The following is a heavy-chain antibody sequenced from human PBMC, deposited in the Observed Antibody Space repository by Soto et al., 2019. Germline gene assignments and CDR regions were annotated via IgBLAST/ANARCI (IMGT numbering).Heavy chain of an antibody. CDR1: GFTFDDYA. CDR3: AKDTYGNYYPLSFDY. V-gene: IGHV3-9*01. D-gene: IGHD1-26*01. Sequence: GGSLRLSCAASGFTFDDYAMHWVRQAPGKGLEWVSGISWNSGSIGYADSVKGRFTISRDNAKNSLYLQMNSLRAEDTALYYCAKDTYGNYYPLSFDYWGQGTLVTVSS. CDR2: ISWNSGSI. J-gene: IGHJ4*02.